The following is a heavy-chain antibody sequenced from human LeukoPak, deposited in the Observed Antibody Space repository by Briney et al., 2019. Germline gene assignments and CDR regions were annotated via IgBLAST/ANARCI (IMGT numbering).Heavy chain of an antibody. D-gene: IGHD3-10*01. Sequence: GASVKVSCKASGYTFTSYGISWVRQAPGQGLEWMGIINPSGGSTSYAQKFQGRVTMTRDTSTSTVYMELSSLRSEDTAVYYCARAHKKSGYYFDYWGQGTLVTVSS. CDR1: GYTFTSYG. J-gene: IGHJ4*02. CDR2: INPSGGST. CDR3: ARAHKKSGYYFDY. V-gene: IGHV1-46*01.